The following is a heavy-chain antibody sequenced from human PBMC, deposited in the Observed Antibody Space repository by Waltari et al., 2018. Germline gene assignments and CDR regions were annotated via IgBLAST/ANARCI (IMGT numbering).Heavy chain of an antibody. CDR2: IYHSGST. Sequence: QVQLQESGPGLVKPSETLSLTCTVSGYSISSGYYWGWIRQPPGKGLEWIGSIYHSGSTYYNPSLKSRVTISVDTSKNQFSLKLSSVTAADTAVYYCARALWFREYTFDYWGQGTLVTVSS. CDR3: ARALWFREYTFDY. D-gene: IGHD3-10*01. J-gene: IGHJ4*02. V-gene: IGHV4-38-2*02. CDR1: GYSISSGYY.